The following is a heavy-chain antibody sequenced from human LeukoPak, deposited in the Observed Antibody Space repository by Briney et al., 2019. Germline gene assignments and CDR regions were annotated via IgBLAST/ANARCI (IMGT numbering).Heavy chain of an antibody. CDR3: ARVPSGYCSSTSCYRPNYYYYGMDV. D-gene: IGHD2-2*01. Sequence: WASVTLCFTASGATFTIYAISWMRQAQGQGLEWMGRIIPILGIANYAQKFQGRVTITADKTTSTAYMELSSLRSEDTAVYYCARVPSGYCSSTSCYRPNYYYYGMDVWGQGTTVTVSS. CDR2: IIPILGIA. V-gene: IGHV1-69*04. CDR1: GATFTIYA. J-gene: IGHJ6*02.